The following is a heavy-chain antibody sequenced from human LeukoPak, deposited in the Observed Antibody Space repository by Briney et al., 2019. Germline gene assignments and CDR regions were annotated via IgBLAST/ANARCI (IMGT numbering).Heavy chain of an antibody. CDR2: IYSSGSS. J-gene: IGHJ5*02. Sequence: SQTLSLTCVVSGGSISTGAFSWYWLRQPPGQGPEWIGYIYSSGSSYYNPSLQSRFIISVDTSKNQLSLRVTSVTAADTAVYYCARDLGGSYSSETWSDPWGQGTLVTVSS. CDR3: ARDLGGSYSSETWSDP. D-gene: IGHD1-26*01. CDR1: GGSISTGAFS. V-gene: IGHV4-30-4*07.